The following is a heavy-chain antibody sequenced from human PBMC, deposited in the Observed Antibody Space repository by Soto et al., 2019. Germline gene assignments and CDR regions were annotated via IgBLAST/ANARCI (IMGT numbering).Heavy chain of an antibody. J-gene: IGHJ6*02. V-gene: IGHV3-48*02. Sequence: GGSLRLSCAASGFPFSSYSMNWVRQAPGKGLEWVSYISSSSDTIYYADSVKGRFTNSRDNAKNVLYLQMNSLRDEDTAVYYCARDRGVVTIFGWPYGMDVWGQGTTVTVSS. CDR1: GFPFSSYS. D-gene: IGHD3-3*01. CDR2: ISSSSDTI. CDR3: ARDRGVVTIFGWPYGMDV.